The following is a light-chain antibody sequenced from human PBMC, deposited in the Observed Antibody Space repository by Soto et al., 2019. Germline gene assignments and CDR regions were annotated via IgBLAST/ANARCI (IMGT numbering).Light chain of an antibody. Sequence: DIQMNQSPSSLSASVGDRVTITSQARQDISNYVNWYQQKLEKAPTLLIYEASNLETGVPARFSGRGAETDFTYTSSSLQPEDSATNYCQQYDNLHFTVGAGTKVDIK. CDR2: EAS. CDR3: QQYDNLHFT. J-gene: IGKJ3*01. V-gene: IGKV1-33*01. CDR1: QDISNY.